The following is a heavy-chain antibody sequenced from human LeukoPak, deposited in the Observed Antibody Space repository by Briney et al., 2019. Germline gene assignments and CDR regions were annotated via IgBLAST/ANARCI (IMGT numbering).Heavy chain of an antibody. CDR1: GFTFHDYA. CDR3: AKSSHSYGNDALDI. CDR2: IRGGGGVQ. J-gene: IGHJ3*02. D-gene: IGHD5-18*01. Sequence: GGSLRLSCAASGFTFHDYAMHWVRQAPGKGLEYVSVIRGGGGVQYYAASVKGRFTISRDNSKNTLYLQMNSLRAEDTAVYYCAKSSHSYGNDALDIRGQGTMVTVSS. V-gene: IGHV3-23*01.